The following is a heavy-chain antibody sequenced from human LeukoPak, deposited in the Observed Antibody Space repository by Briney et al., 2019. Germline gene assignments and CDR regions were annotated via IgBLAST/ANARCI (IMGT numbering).Heavy chain of an antibody. CDR3: ARDAVIAAAGHFDY. V-gene: IGHV4-30-4*01. J-gene: IGHJ4*02. CDR1: VGSISSGDYY. D-gene: IGHD6-13*01. CDR2: IYYSGST. Sequence: SETLSPTCTVSVGSISSGDYYWSWIRQPPGEGLEWIGYIYYSGSTYYNPSLKSRVTISVDTSKNQFSLKLSSVTAADTAVYYCARDAVIAAAGHFDYWGQGTLVTVSS.